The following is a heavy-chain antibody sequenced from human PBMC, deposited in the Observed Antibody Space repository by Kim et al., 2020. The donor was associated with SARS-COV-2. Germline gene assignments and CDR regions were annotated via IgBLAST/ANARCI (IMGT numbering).Heavy chain of an antibody. D-gene: IGHD3-3*01. CDR3: ARSVGAEDY. CDR2: INHSGST. J-gene: IGHJ4*02. CDR1: GGSFSGYY. V-gene: IGHV4-34*01. Sequence: SETLSLTCAVYGGSFSGYYWSWIRQPPGKGLEWIGEINHSGSTNYNPSLKSRVTISVDTSKNQFSLKLSSVTAADTAVYYCARSVGAEDYWGQGTLVTVSS.